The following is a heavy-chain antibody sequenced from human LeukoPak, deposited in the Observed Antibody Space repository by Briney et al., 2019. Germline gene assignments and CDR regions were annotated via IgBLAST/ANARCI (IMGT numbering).Heavy chain of an antibody. CDR1: GASIRSYS. Sequence: PSETLSLTCSVSGASIRSYSWSWLRQPAGKGLEWIGRIHTSASSDYNPSLKSRVTMSVDTSKNQFSLKLNSVTAADTAVYFCARDDNSEYSDDAFDIWGQGTPVTVSS. CDR2: IHTSASS. J-gene: IGHJ3*02. CDR3: ARDDNSEYSDDAFDI. V-gene: IGHV4-4*07. D-gene: IGHD2/OR15-2a*01.